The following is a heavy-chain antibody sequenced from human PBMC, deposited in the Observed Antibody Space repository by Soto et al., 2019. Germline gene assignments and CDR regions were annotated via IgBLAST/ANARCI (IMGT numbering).Heavy chain of an antibody. D-gene: IGHD3-22*01. V-gene: IGHV1-18*01. Sequence: ASVKVSCKASGYTFTSYGISWVRQAPGQGLEWMGWISAYNGNTNYAQKLQGRVTMTTDKSTSTAYMELRRLRSDATAVYYCARTTYYYDSSGYYWGQGTMVTVSS. CDR3: ARTTYYYDSSGYY. CDR2: ISAYNGNT. J-gene: IGHJ4*02. CDR1: GYTFTSYG.